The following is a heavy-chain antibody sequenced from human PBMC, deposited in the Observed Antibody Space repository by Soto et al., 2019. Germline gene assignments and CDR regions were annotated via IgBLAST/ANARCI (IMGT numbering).Heavy chain of an antibody. V-gene: IGHV1-3*01. CDR1: GYTFTSYA. D-gene: IGHD6-13*01. CDR3: ARDWLTLIAAANF. CDR2: INAGNGNT. J-gene: IGHJ4*02. Sequence: QVQLVQSGAEVKKPGASVKVSCKASGYTFTSYAMHWVRQAPGQRLEWMGWINAGNGNTKYSQKFQGRVTITRDTSASTAYMELSSLRSEDTAVYYCARDWLTLIAAANFWGQGTLVTVSS.